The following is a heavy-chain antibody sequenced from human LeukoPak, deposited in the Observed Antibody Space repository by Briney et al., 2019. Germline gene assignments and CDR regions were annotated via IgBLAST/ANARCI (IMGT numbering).Heavy chain of an antibody. J-gene: IGHJ4*02. CDR2: IYYSGST. V-gene: IGHV4-59*01. Sequence: SETLSLTCTVSGGSMRTYYWSWIRQPPGKGLEWIGYIYYSGSTNYNPSLKSRVTISVDTSKNQFSLKLSSVTAADTAVYYCARDLRYSSGWYHLDYWGQGTLVIVSS. D-gene: IGHD6-19*01. CDR1: GGSMRTYY. CDR3: ARDLRYSSGWYHLDY.